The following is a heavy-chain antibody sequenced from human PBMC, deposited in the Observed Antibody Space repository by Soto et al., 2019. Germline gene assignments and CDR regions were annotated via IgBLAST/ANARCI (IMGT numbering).Heavy chain of an antibody. CDR3: VQQWLFDY. Sequence: QVQLVESGGGVVQPGRSLRLSCAASGFTFSSYAMHWVRQAPGKGLEWVAVISYDGSNKYYADSVKGRFTISRDNSKNTMYLQMNSLRAEDTAVYYCVQQWLFDYWGQGTLVTVFS. CDR1: GFTFSSYA. V-gene: IGHV3-30-3*01. D-gene: IGHD6-19*01. CDR2: ISYDGSNK. J-gene: IGHJ4*02.